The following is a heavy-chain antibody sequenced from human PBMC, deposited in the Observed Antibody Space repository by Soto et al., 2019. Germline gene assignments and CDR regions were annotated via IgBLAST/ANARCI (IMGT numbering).Heavy chain of an antibody. D-gene: IGHD4-4*01. V-gene: IGHV4-59*01. J-gene: IGHJ3*02. CDR2: VFYTGNT. CDR1: GVSISTYY. CDR3: ASRDYSAAFDI. Sequence: QVQLQESGPGLVKPSETLSLTCTVSGVSISTYYWTWLRHPPGKGLEWIGQVFYTGNTNYNPSLRSGVIISVDASRTPFALRLSSVTAGDTVMYYCASRDYSAAFDIWCQGKLVSVSS.